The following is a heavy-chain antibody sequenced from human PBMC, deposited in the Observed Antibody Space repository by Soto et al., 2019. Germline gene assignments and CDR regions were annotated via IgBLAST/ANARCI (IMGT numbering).Heavy chain of an antibody. CDR2: ISYDGSNK. Sequence: PGGSLRLSCAASGFTFSSYGTHWVRQAPGKGLEWVAVISYDGSNKYYADPVKGRFTISRDNSKNTLYLQMNSLRAEDTAVYYCAKDRGSYFLDAFDIWGQGTMVTVSS. CDR3: AKDRGSYFLDAFDI. V-gene: IGHV3-30*18. CDR1: GFTFSSYG. D-gene: IGHD1-26*01. J-gene: IGHJ3*02.